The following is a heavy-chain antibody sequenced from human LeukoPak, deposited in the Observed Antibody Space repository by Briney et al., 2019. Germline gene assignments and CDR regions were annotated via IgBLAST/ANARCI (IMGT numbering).Heavy chain of an antibody. CDR1: GYTFTGYY. CDR2: INPSGVST. Sequence: ASVKVSCEASGYTFTGYYMHWVRQAPGQGLEWMGIINPSGVSTNYAQKFQGRVTMTRDTSTSTVYMELSSLRSEDTAVYYCARTQPFETGDGYFDCWGQGTLVTVSS. V-gene: IGHV1-46*01. D-gene: IGHD2-21*01. J-gene: IGHJ4*02. CDR3: ARTQPFETGDGYFDC.